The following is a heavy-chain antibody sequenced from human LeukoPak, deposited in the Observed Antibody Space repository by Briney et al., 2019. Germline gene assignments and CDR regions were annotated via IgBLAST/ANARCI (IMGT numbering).Heavy chain of an antibody. Sequence: SGGSLRLSCAGSGFTFSSYSMNCVRQAPGKGLEWVSSISSSSSYKYYTDSVKGRFTISRDNAKNSLYLQMNSLRAEDTAVYYCARSAAGTYYWGQGTLVTVSS. CDR2: ISSSSSYK. CDR3: ARSAAGTYY. CDR1: GFTFSSYS. V-gene: IGHV3-21*01. J-gene: IGHJ4*02. D-gene: IGHD1-1*01.